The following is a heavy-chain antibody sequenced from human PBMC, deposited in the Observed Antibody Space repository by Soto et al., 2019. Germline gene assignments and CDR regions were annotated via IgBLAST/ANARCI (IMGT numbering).Heavy chain of an antibody. J-gene: IGHJ6*02. Sequence: SVKVSCKASGFTFTSSAVQWVRQARGQRLEWIGWIVVGSGNTNYAQEFLERVTITRDMSTSTAYMELSRLRSEDTAVYYCAADRHCSSTSCYVYGMDVWGQGTTVTVSS. V-gene: IGHV1-58*01. CDR1: GFTFTSSA. D-gene: IGHD2-2*01. CDR2: IVVGSGNT. CDR3: AADRHCSSTSCYVYGMDV.